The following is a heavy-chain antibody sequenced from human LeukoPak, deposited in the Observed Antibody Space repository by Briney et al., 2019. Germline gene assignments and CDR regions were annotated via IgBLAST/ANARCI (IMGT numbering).Heavy chain of an antibody. CDR1: GFIFDDYA. V-gene: IGHV3-9*01. D-gene: IGHD2-2*02. CDR3: AKAGCSSTTCYTNC. J-gene: IGHJ4*02. Sequence: PDRSLRLSCAASGFIFDDYAMHWVRQAPGKGLEWVSDISWNSGTIDYADSVKGRFTISRDNAKNSLYLQMNCLRAEDTALYYCAKAGCSSTTCYTNCWGQGTLVTVSS. CDR2: ISWNSGTI.